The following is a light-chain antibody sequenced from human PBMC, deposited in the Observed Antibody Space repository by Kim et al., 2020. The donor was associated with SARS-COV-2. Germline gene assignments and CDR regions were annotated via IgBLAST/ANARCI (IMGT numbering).Light chain of an antibody. Sequence: DIVMTQSPDSLVVSLGERATINCKSSQSVLYSSNNNNYIAWYQQKPGQPPKLLIYWASTRESGVPDRFSGSGSGTDFTLTISSLQAEDVAVYYCQQYYATPPTFGQGTKVDIK. CDR2: WAS. CDR1: QSVLYSSNNNNY. CDR3: QQYYATPPT. J-gene: IGKJ1*01. V-gene: IGKV4-1*01.